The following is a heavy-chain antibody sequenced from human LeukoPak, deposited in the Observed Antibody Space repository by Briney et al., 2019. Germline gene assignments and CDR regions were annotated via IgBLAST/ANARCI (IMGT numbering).Heavy chain of an antibody. D-gene: IGHD6-13*01. Sequence: GESLKISCTGSGNSFTSYWIGWVRQMRGKGLEWMGIIYSGDSDTRYSPSFQGQVTISADKSISTAYLQWSNLKASDTAMYYCAIHHRIAAAGTGWFDPWGQGTLVTVSS. CDR3: AIHHRIAAAGTGWFDP. J-gene: IGHJ5*02. CDR2: IYSGDSDT. CDR1: GNSFTSYW. V-gene: IGHV5-51*01.